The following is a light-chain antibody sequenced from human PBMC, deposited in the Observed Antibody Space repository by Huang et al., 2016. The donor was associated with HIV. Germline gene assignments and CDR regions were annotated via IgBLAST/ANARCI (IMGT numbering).Light chain of an antibody. J-gene: IGKJ1*01. V-gene: IGKV4-1*01. CDR1: QSVFFSSNNKNY. CDR2: WAS. CDR3: QQYYSSWT. Sequence: EIVLTQSPDSLTVSLGEGATINCKSSQSVFFSSNNKNYVAWYQQKPGQHHNLSICWASSRQTGVPDRFSGRGAETDFTLTISSLQAEDVALYYWQQYYSSWTCGQGTKVEIK.